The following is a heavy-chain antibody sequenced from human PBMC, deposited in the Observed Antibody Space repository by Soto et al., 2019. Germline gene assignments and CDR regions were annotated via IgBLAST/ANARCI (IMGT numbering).Heavy chain of an antibody. D-gene: IGHD1-1*01. CDR1: GGSTSDSY. J-gene: IGHJ5*01. V-gene: IGHV4-59*01. CDR3: ARGYDWFDP. Sequence: QVQLQESGPGLVKPSETLSLTCSVSGGSTSDSYWSWIRQPPGKGLEWIAYIHHSGSFHYNPSLKSRVTISIDTSQNHSSLNLASVTGADTAVYYCARGYDWFDPWGQGTLVTVSS. CDR2: IHHSGSF.